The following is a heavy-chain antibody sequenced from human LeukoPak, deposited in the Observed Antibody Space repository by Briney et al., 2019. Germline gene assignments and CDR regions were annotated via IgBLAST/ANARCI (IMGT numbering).Heavy chain of an antibody. D-gene: IGHD3-10*01. Sequence: SSETLSLTCAVYGGSFSGYYWSWIRQPPGKGLEWIGEINHSGSTNYNPSLKSRVTISVDTSKNQFSLKLSSVTAADTAVYYCARHGLMVRGARHYYYYYYMDVWGKGTTVTISS. V-gene: IGHV4-34*01. CDR2: INHSGST. CDR3: ARHGLMVRGARHYYYYYYMDV. CDR1: GGSFSGYY. J-gene: IGHJ6*03.